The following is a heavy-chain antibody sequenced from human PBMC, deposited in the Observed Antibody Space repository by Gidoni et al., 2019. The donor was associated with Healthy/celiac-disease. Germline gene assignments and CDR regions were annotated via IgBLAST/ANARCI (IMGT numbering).Heavy chain of an antibody. V-gene: IGHV3-30-3*01. D-gene: IGHD5-18*01. CDR2: ISYDGSNK. CDR1: GFTFSSYA. Sequence: QVQLVESGGGVVQPGRSLRLSCAASGFTFSSYAMHWVRQAPGKGLEWVAVISYDGSNKYYADSVKGRFTISRDNSKNTLDLQMNSLRAEDTAVYYCARDGGYSYGSGSGSYYYGMDVWGQGTTVTVSS. J-gene: IGHJ6*02. CDR3: ARDGGYSYGSGSGSYYYGMDV.